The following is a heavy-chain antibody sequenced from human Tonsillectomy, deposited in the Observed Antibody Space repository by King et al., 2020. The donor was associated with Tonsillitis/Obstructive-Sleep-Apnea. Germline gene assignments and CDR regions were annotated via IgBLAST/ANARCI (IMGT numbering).Heavy chain of an antibody. CDR2: ISGIGGST. Sequence: VQLVESGGGLVQPGGSLRLSCAASGFTFSSYAMSWVRQAPGKGLEWVAAISGIGGSTYYADSVKGRLTISRDNSKNTLYLQMTSLRAEDTAVYYCAKVNGGTFFGVVSWGQGTMVTVSS. J-gene: IGHJ3*01. D-gene: IGHD3-3*01. CDR1: GFTFSSYA. CDR3: AKVNGGTFFGVVS. V-gene: IGHV3-23*04.